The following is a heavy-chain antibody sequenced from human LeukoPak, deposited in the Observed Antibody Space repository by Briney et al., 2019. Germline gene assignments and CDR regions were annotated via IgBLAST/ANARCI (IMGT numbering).Heavy chain of an antibody. J-gene: IGHJ4*02. CDR3: ARDRIAATALYY. CDR2: TYYRSKWYH. D-gene: IGHD6-13*01. CDR1: GDSVSGDMAS. Sequence: SQTLSLTCAISGDSVSGDMASCSWIRQSPSRGLEWLGRTYYRSKWYHDYAVSVKSRITINPDTSKNQFSLQLNSVTPEDTAVYYCARDRIAATALYYWGQGTLVTVSS. V-gene: IGHV6-1*01.